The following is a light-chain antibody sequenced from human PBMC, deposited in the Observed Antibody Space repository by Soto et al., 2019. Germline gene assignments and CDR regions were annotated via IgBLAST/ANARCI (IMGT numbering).Light chain of an antibody. CDR3: SSYGGSNNYVV. CDR2: EVN. V-gene: IGLV2-8*01. Sequence: QSALTQPPSASGSPGQSVTISCTGTTSDVGGYNYVSWYQQHPGKAPKLMIYEVNKRPSGVPDRFSGSKSGTTASLTVSGLQAEDEDDYYCSSYGGSNNYVVFGGGTKLTVL. J-gene: IGLJ2*01. CDR1: TSDVGGYNY.